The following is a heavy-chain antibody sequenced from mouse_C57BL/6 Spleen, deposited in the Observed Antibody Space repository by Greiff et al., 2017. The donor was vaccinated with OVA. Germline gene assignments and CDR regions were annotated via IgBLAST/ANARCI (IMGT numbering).Heavy chain of an antibody. Sequence: EVQLQQSGPVLVKPGASVKMSCKASGYTFTDYYMNWVKQSHGKSLEWIGVINPYNGGTSYNQKFKGKATLTVDKSSSTAYMELNSLTSEDSAVYYCAPHYGSSYWYFDVWGTGTTVTVSS. J-gene: IGHJ1*03. CDR2: INPYNGGT. D-gene: IGHD1-1*01. CDR1: GYTFTDYY. V-gene: IGHV1-19*01. CDR3: APHYGSSYWYFDV.